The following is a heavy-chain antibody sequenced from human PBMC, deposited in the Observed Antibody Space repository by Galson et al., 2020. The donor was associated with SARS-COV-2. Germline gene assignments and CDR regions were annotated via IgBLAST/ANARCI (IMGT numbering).Heavy chain of an antibody. V-gene: IGHV3-21*01. CDR2: ISSSSSYI. Sequence: GGSLRLSCAASGFTFSSYSMNWVRQAPGKGLEWVSSISSSSSYIYYADSVKGRFTISRDNAKNSLYLQMNSLRAEDTAVYYCASFPLLNSSYGCFDLWGRGTLVTVSS. CDR1: GFTFSSYS. CDR3: ASFPLLNSSYGCFDL. D-gene: IGHD3-22*01. J-gene: IGHJ2*01.